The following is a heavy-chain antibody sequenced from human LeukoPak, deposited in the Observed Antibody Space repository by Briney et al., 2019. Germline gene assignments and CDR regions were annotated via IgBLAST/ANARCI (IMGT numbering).Heavy chain of an antibody. Sequence: GGSLRLSCAASGFTFDDYGMSWVRQAPGKGLEWVSGINWNGGSTGYADSVKGRFTISRDNAKNSLYLQMHSLRAEDTALYYCARDEYNWNVDAFDIWGQGTVVTVSS. J-gene: IGHJ3*02. CDR1: GFTFDDYG. CDR3: ARDEYNWNVDAFDI. V-gene: IGHV3-20*04. CDR2: INWNGGST. D-gene: IGHD1-20*01.